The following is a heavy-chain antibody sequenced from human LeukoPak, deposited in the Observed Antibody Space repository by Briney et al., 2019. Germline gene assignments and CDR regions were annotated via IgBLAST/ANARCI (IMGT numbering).Heavy chain of an antibody. CDR1: GGSLINYY. CDR2: IDHSGGT. D-gene: IGHD2/OR15-2a*01. V-gene: IGHV4-34*01. CDR3: AMVLWQSARPGP. Sequence: PTETLSRTCAVYGGSLINYYWSWIRQSPGQGLEWIGNIDHSGGTSYNPALRSRVTMSINTTRNQFYLKITSVTASDTAVYYCAMVLWQSARPGPWDQGSMVTVSS. J-gene: IGHJ5*02.